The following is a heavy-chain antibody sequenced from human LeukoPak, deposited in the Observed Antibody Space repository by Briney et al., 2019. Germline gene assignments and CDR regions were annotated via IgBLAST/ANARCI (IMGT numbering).Heavy chain of an antibody. J-gene: IGHJ4*02. Sequence: PGGSLRLSCAASGFTFSSYAMSWVRQAPGKGLEWVSAISGSGGGTYYADSVKGRFTISRDNSKNTLYLQMNSLRAEDTAVYYCAKDYYGSGSSFFDYWGQGTLVTVSS. V-gene: IGHV3-23*01. CDR1: GFTFSSYA. CDR2: ISGSGGGT. D-gene: IGHD3-10*01. CDR3: AKDYYGSGSSFFDY.